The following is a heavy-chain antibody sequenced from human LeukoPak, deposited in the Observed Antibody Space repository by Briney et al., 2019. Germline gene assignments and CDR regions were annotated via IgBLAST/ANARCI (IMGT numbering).Heavy chain of an antibody. CDR1: GFTFSSYG. CDR2: ISTSSSYI. D-gene: IGHD5-24*01. Sequence: GGSLRLSCAASGFTFSSYGMSWVRQAPGKGLEWVSSISTSSSYIYYADSVKGRFTISRDNAKNSLYVQMDSLRAEDTAVYYCARDRWLQSQRYFDYWGQGILVTVSS. J-gene: IGHJ4*02. CDR3: ARDRWLQSQRYFDY. V-gene: IGHV3-21*01.